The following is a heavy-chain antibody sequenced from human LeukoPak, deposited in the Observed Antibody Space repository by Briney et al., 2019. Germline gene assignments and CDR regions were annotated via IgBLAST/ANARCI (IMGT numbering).Heavy chain of an antibody. Sequence: ASVKVSCKASGYTFTSYYMHWVRQAPGQGLEWMGIINPSGGSTSYAQKFQGRVTMTRDTSTSTVYMELSSLRSEDTAVYYCAREPTMVRGVTYYYGMDVWGQGTTVTVSS. CDR1: GYTFTSYY. D-gene: IGHD3-10*01. V-gene: IGHV1-46*01. CDR3: AREPTMVRGVTYYYGMDV. J-gene: IGHJ6*02. CDR2: INPSGGST.